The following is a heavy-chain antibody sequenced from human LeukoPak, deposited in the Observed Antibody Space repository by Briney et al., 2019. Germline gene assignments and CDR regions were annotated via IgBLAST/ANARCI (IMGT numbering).Heavy chain of an antibody. D-gene: IGHD2-2*01. CDR2: ISSSSSSI. CDR3: ARDDLTVPAAKFDY. J-gene: IGHJ4*02. V-gene: IGHV3-48*01. CDR1: GFTFDDYA. Sequence: PGRSLRLSCAASGFTFDDYAMNWVRQAPGKGLEWVSYISSSSSSIYYADSMKGRFTISRDNAKNSLYLQMNSLRAEDTAVYYCARDDLTVPAAKFDYWGRGTLVTVSS.